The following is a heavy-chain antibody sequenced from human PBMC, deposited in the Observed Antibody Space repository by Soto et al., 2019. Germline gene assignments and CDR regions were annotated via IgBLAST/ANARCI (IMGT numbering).Heavy chain of an antibody. Sequence: GPTRVNPTQTLTLTCTFSGFSLNTRVMCVSWIRQPPGKALEWLALIDWDDDKYYSSSLKTRLTIFKDTSKSQVVFTMTNMDPVDTATYYCARAPSGDCKNGMDVWGQGTTVTVSS. CDR3: ARAPSGDCKNGMDV. V-gene: IGHV2-70*01. J-gene: IGHJ6*02. CDR1: GFSLNTRVMC. D-gene: IGHD2-21*02. CDR2: IDWDDDK.